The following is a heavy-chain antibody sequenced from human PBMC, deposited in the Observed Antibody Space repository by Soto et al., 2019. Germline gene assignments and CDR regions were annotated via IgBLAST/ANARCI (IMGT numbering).Heavy chain of an antibody. Sequence: QITLKESGPTLAKPTQPLTLTGTFSGFSLSSSVVGVAWSRQPPGKGLEWLALISWDGDKYYSPSLKNRLGSANGTSEHHVVLNVTTVAPVDTGTYLRAHRPSDYIWGSYHTCGQGTLVTVSS. D-gene: IGHD3-16*01. CDR3: AHRPSDYIWGSYHT. CDR2: ISWDGDK. CDR1: GFSLSSSVVG. J-gene: IGHJ5*02. V-gene: IGHV2-5*02.